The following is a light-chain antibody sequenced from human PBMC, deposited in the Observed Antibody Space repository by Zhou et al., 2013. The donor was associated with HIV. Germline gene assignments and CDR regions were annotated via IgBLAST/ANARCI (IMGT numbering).Light chain of an antibody. V-gene: IGKV3-15*01. CDR3: QQYDTWPS. CDR1: QSVSSAH. CDR2: DTS. Sequence: EIVLTQSPGTLSLSPGERATLSCRASQSVSSAHLAWYQQKPGQAPRLLIYDTSIRATGVPARFSGSGSGREFTLTISGLQSEDFAIYYCQQYDTWPSFGQGTKLQIK. J-gene: IGKJ2*01.